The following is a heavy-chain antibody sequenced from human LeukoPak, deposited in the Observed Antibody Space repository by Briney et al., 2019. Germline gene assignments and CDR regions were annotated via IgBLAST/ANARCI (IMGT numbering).Heavy chain of an antibody. CDR2: IIPIFGTA. J-gene: IGHJ6*03. CDR1: GYTFTGYH. D-gene: IGHD6-6*01. CDR3: AREFGYSSSSFHSYMDV. V-gene: IGHV1-69*05. Sequence: GASVTVSCKASGYTFTGYHMHWVRQAPGQGLEWMGGIIPIFGTANYAQKFQGRVTITTDESTSTAYMELSSLRSEDTAVYYCAREFGYSSSSFHSYMDVWGKGTTVTVSS.